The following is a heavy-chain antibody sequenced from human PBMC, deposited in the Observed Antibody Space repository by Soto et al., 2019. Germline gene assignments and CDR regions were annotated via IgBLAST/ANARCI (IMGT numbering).Heavy chain of an antibody. CDR2: MTQDGSEK. Sequence: EVQLVESGGGLVRPGGSLTLSCAASGFTFSSYCMLWVRQAPGKGLEWVANMTQDGSEKYYLDSVKGRFTISRDNGNNALFLQMNCLRVEDTCVYYCAREVSAPYGSYNYGLDVWGQGTALPFSS. V-gene: IGHV3-7*01. J-gene: IGHJ6*02. CDR1: GFTFSSYC. D-gene: IGHD4-17*01. CDR3: AREVSAPYGSYNYGLDV.